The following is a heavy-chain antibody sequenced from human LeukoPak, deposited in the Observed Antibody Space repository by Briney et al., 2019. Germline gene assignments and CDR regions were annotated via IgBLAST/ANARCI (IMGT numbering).Heavy chain of an antibody. CDR3: AKGKNLVNYYDSSGYYPHYYYYYMDV. J-gene: IGHJ6*03. Sequence: GGSLRLSCAASGFTFSSYGMHWVRQAPGKGLEWVAFIRYDGSNKYYADSVKGRFTISRDNSKNTLYLQMNSLRAEDTAVYYCAKGKNLVNYYDSSGYYPHYYYYYMDVWGKGTTVTISS. V-gene: IGHV3-30*02. D-gene: IGHD3-22*01. CDR1: GFTFSSYG. CDR2: IRYDGSNK.